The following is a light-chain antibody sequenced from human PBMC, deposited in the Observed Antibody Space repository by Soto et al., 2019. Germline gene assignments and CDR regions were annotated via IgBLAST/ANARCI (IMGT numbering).Light chain of an antibody. CDR3: QQHGSSQT. J-gene: IGKJ4*01. V-gene: IGKV3-20*01. CDR1: QSVSSTY. CDR2: GAS. Sequence: EIVLTQSPGTLSLSPGERAALSCRASQSVSSTYLAWYQQQPGQAPRLLIDGASSRATGIPDRFSGSGSGTDFTLTISRLEPEDFAVYYCQQHGSSQTFCGGTKVEIK.